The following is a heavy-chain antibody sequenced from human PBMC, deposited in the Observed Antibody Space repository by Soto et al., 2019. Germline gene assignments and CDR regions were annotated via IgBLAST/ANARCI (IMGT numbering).Heavy chain of an antibody. CDR3: ARSGGNYNRLDY. J-gene: IGHJ4*02. CDR2: SSNSGTFS. V-gene: IGHV3-11*06. D-gene: IGHD1-7*01. Sequence: GGSLRLSCEVSGFTFSDYYISWIRQAPGKGLEWISYSSNSGTFSRYADSVKGRFSISRDNTKNLLYLQMNSLRAEDTAVYYCARSGGNYNRLDYWGQGTPVTVSS. CDR1: GFTFSDYY.